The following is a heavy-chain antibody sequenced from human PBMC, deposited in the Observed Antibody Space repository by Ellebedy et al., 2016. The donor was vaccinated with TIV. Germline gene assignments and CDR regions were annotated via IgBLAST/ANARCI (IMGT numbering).Heavy chain of an antibody. CDR3: ARADEGDPLDY. D-gene: IGHD3-10*01. Sequence: AASVTVSCKASGYSFGSYYLHWVRQAPGQGLAWMGIIYPRGGRLDHAQKFKDRVIMSRDKFTNTVYMELSSLRSEDTAIYYCARADEGDPLDYWGQGTLVTVSS. V-gene: IGHV1-46*01. CDR2: IYPRGGRL. J-gene: IGHJ4*02. CDR1: GYSFGSYY.